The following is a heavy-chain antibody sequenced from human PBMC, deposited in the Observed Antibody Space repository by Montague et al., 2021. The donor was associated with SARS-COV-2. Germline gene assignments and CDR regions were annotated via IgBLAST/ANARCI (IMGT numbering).Heavy chain of an antibody. CDR2: VNHSGKT. D-gene: IGHD3-22*01. CDR1: GESFSDYY. V-gene: IGHV4-34*01. Sequence: SETLSLTCAVYGESFSDYYWSWIRQPPGKGLEWIGEVNHSGKTNSNLSLKIRVTITADTAKNKFSLKLSFVTTADTAVYFCARGVSSVNMILVVIGFAYYFDYWGQGTLVTVSS. CDR3: ARGVSSVNMILVVIGFAYYFDY. J-gene: IGHJ4*02.